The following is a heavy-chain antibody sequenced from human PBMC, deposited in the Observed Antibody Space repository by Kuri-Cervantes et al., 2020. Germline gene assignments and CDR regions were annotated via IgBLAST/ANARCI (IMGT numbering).Heavy chain of an antibody. CDR3: ARHRGNTYGKMWDFDY. D-gene: IGHD5-18*01. V-gene: IGHV4-38-2*02. CDR1: GVSISSAY. CDR2: IYHSGST. J-gene: IGHJ4*02. Sequence: SETLSLTCTVFGVSISSAYWSWIRQPPGKGLEWIGSIYHSGSTYYNPSLKSRVTISMDTSKNHFSLRMSSVTAADTAVYYCARHRGNTYGKMWDFDYWGQGNLVTVSS.